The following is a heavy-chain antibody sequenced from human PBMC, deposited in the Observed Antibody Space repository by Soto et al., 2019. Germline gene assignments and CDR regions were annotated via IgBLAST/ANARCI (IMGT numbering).Heavy chain of an antibody. V-gene: IGHV4-4*07. CDR1: GGSINSFY. CDR2: IFSSGST. D-gene: IGHD5-12*01. Sequence: SETLSLTCTVSGGSINSFYWSGGRHPAGEGLEGSGRIFSSGSTSFNPSLESRVAMSVDTSKNHFSLNLSSVAAADMAVYYCAREGSYSAYNFAHGIQLWSFDFWGQGALVTVSS. J-gene: IGHJ4*02. CDR3: AREGSYSAYNFAHGIQLWSFDF.